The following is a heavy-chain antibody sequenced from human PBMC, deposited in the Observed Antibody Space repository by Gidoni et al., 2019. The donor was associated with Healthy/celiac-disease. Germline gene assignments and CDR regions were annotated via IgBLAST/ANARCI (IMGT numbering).Heavy chain of an antibody. CDR3: ARDRSGYYAPIQVLDDPDYYYGMDV. CDR2: IYYSGST. V-gene: IGHV4-31*03. CDR1: GSSISSGGYY. D-gene: IGHD3-22*01. J-gene: IGHJ6*02. Sequence: QVQLQESGPGLVKPSQTLSLTCTVSGSSISSGGYYWSWIRQPPGKGLEWIGYIYYSGSTYYNPSLKSRVTISVDTSKNQFSLKLSSVTAADTAVYYCARDRSGYYAPIQVLDDPDYYYGMDVWGQGTTVTVSS.